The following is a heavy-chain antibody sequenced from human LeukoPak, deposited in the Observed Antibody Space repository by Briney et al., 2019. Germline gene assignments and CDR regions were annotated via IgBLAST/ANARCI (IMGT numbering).Heavy chain of an antibody. CDR3: ARRSVAARRGAPAWYFDY. CDR2: INPNSGGT. Sequence: ASVKVSCKASGYTFTGYYMHWARQAPGQGLEWMGWINPNSGGTNYAQKFQGRVTMTRDTSISTAYMELSRLRSDDTAVYYCARRSVAARRGAPAWYFDYWGQGTLVTVSS. D-gene: IGHD6-19*01. CDR1: GYTFTGYY. J-gene: IGHJ4*02. V-gene: IGHV1-2*02.